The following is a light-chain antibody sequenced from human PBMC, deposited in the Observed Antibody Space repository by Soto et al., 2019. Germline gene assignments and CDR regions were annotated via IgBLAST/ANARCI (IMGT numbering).Light chain of an antibody. Sequence: DIVVTQSPLSLPDTPGEPASISCRSGQSLLHSNGRTFLAWYLQKPGQSPQILIYLGSNRASGVPDRFSGSVSGRDFTLHISRVEAEDVGVYYCMQALQTPYTFGQGTKLEI. CDR2: LGS. V-gene: IGKV2-28*01. CDR1: QSLLHSNGRTF. CDR3: MQALQTPYT. J-gene: IGKJ2*01.